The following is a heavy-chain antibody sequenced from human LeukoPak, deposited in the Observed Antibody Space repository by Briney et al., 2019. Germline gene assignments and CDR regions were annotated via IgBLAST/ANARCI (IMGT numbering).Heavy chain of an antibody. CDR3: ARVRVPSAENDAFDI. CDR1: GGSISSAGHY. V-gene: IGHV4-31*03. J-gene: IGHJ3*02. Sequence: SQTLSLTCTVSGGSISSAGHYWSWSRQQPGKGLQWIVYIFYRGRTFYNPSLKSRLNISVDTSTDQFSLKLSSVTAADTAVYYCARVRVPSAENDAFDIWGQGTMVTVSS. CDR2: IFYRGRT. D-gene: IGHD2-15*01.